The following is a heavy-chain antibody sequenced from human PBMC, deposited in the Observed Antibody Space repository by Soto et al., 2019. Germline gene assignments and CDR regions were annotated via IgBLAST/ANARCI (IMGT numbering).Heavy chain of an antibody. CDR2: ISSSGSTI. Sequence: QVQLVESGGGLVKPGGSLRLSCAASGFTFSDYYMSWIRQAPGKGLEWVSYISSSGSTIYYADSVKGRFTIPRDNAKNSLYLQMNSLRAEDTAVYYCARAVAGTSAYYYHFYYMDVWGKGTTVTVSS. V-gene: IGHV3-11*01. J-gene: IGHJ6*03. CDR3: ARAVAGTSAYYYHFYYMDV. D-gene: IGHD6-19*01. CDR1: GFTFSDYY.